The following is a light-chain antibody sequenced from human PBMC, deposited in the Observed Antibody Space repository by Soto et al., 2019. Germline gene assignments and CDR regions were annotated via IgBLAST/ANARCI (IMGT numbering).Light chain of an antibody. CDR2: EVN. V-gene: IGLV2-8*01. CDR3: SSYAGINNLGV. CDR1: SSDVGGYKY. Sequence: QSALTQPASACGSPEQSVTISCNGTSSDVGGYKYVSWYQQHPGKAPKLMIFEVNKRPSGVPDRFSGSKSGNTASLTVSGLHAEDEADYYCSSYAGINNLGVFGTGTKLTVL. J-gene: IGLJ1*01.